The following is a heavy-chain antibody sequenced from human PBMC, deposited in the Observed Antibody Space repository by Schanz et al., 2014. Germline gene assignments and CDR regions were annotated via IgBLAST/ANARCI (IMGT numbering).Heavy chain of an antibody. CDR3: ARDLAGGGNDV. D-gene: IGHD2-15*01. Sequence: EVQLGESGGGLVQPGGSLRLSCAASGFTVSNNYMSWVRQPPGKGLEWVAVISDDGSRRHYADFVTGRFTISRDNSKDTVYLQMNSLRAEDTAVYYCARDLAGGGNDVWGQGTLVTVSS. V-gene: IGHV3-66*02. CDR1: GFTVSNNY. J-gene: IGHJ4*02. CDR2: ISDDGSRR.